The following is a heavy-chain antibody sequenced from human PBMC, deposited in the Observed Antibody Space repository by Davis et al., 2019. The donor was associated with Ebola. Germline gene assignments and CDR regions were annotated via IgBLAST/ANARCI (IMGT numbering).Heavy chain of an antibody. J-gene: IGHJ4*02. Sequence: PGGSLRLSCAASGFSFSDYYMNWVRQAPGKGLEWVAFISSGSFTIHYADSVKGRFTISRDNAKNSLFLQMNSLRDEDTAVYYCARWSILGQWGQGTLVTVSS. CDR1: GFSFSDYY. CDR3: ARWSILGQ. D-gene: IGHD3-3*01. V-gene: IGHV3-69-1*01. CDR2: ISSGSFTI.